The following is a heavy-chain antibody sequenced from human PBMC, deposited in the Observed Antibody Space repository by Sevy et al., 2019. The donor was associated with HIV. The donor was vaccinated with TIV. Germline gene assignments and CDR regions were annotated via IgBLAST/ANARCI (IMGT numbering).Heavy chain of an antibody. V-gene: IGHV3-74*01. Sequence: GGSLRLSCATSGFSLSSYWMHWVRQAPGKGLVWVSRINTDGSSTTYADSVKGRFTISRNNAENTLYLQMNSLRAEDTAVYYCARSSGSYFDWGQGSLVTVSS. D-gene: IGHD3-10*01. CDR1: GFSLSSYW. J-gene: IGHJ4*02. CDR2: INTDGSST. CDR3: ARSSGSYFD.